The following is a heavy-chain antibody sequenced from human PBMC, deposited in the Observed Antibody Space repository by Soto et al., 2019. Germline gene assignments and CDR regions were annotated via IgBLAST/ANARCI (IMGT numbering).Heavy chain of an antibody. Sequence: QLVESGGGLTQAGGSLRLSCVGSGFFFNNYDMHWVRQVRGKGLEWVSAIGAADDTYYSVAVKGRFIVSRDNAQKSLYLQMNNLRAADTAVYCCARAYTGQLPRRGDYYYALDVWGRGTTVTVSS. D-gene: IGHD2-2*01. V-gene: IGHV3-13*01. CDR1: GFFFNNYD. CDR3: ARAYTGQLPRRGDYYYALDV. CDR2: IGAADDT. J-gene: IGHJ6*04.